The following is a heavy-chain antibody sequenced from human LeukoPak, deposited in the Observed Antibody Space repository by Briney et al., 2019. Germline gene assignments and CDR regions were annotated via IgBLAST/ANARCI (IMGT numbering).Heavy chain of an antibody. CDR3: PQSSSYGSMRYDFNS. CDR1: GFTFSRYA. D-gene: IGHD3-10*01. V-gene: IGHV3-23*01. CDR2: ISASGGTT. Sequence: PGGSLRLSCAASGFTFSRYAMNWVRQDPGKRQEWVSGISASGGTTYYADSMKGRFTISRDNSKGTLCLQLNSLIAAEADVYYCPQSSSYGSMRYDFNSWGRGTLVTVSS. J-gene: IGHJ4*02.